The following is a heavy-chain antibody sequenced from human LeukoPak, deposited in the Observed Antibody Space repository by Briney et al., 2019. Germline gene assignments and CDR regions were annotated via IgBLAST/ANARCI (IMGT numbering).Heavy chain of an antibody. V-gene: IGHV3-48*02. CDR2: ISSSTNTI. CDR1: GFTFSDYS. J-gene: IGHJ4*02. Sequence: GGSLRLSCAASGFTFSDYSMNWVRQAPGKGLEWVCFISSSTNTIYYADSVKGRFTISRDNAKNSLYLQMNSLRDEDTAVYYCARDPNDYWGQGTLVTVSS. CDR3: ARDPNDY.